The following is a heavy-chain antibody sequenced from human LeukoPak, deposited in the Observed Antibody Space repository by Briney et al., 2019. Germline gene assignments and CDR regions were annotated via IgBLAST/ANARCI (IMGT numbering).Heavy chain of an antibody. V-gene: IGHV3-48*01. J-gene: IGHJ3*01. CDR3: ARGRRTLIVGATRNAFDV. CDR2: ISSSSSTI. Sequence: GGSLRLSCAASGFTFSSYSMNWVRQAPGKGLEWVSYISSSSSTIYYADSVKGRFSISRDSSKNTLYLQMNSLRPEDTAVYYCARGRRTLIVGATRNAFDVWGQGTIVTVSS. CDR1: GFTFSSYS. D-gene: IGHD1-26*01.